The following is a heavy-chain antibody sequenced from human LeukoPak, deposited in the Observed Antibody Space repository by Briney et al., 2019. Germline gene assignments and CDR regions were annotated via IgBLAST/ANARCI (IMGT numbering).Heavy chain of an antibody. CDR1: GGSFSGYY. CDR3: ARHRGDLAWFDP. CDR2: INHSGNT. J-gene: IGHJ5*02. D-gene: IGHD3-10*01. Sequence: SETLSLTCAVYGGSFSGYYWSWIRQPPGKGLEWIGEINHSGNTNYNPSLKSRVTISVDTSKNQFSLKLSSVTAADTAVYYCARHRGDLAWFDPWGQGTLVTVSS. V-gene: IGHV4-34*01.